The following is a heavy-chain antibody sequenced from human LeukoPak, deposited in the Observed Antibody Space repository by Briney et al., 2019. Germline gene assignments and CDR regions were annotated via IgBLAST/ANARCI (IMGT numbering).Heavy chain of an antibody. CDR1: GGSFSGYY. CDR2: INHSGST. CDR3: ASGGEYGSGSYYKY. Sequence: PSETLSLTCAVYGGSFSGYYWSWIRQSPGKGLDWIGEINHSGSTNYNPSLKSRVTISVITCKNQFSLKLRDVTPTATAVYYCASGGEYGSGSYYKYWGQGTLVTVSS. D-gene: IGHD3-10*01. J-gene: IGHJ4*02. V-gene: IGHV4-34*01.